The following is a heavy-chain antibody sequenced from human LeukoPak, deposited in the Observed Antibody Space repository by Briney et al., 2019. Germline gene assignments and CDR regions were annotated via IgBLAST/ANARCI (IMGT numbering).Heavy chain of an antibody. CDR3: ATERVSSWELQRRPRAFDI. D-gene: IGHD1-26*01. J-gene: IGHJ3*02. V-gene: IGHV1-24*01. Sequence: ASAKVSCKVSGYTLTELYMHWVRQAPGKGLEWMGGFDSENGETKDAQRFQGRVTMTVDTSTDTAYMELSSLRSEDTAVYYCATERVSSWELQRRPRAFDIWGQGTMVTVSS. CDR1: GYTLTELY. CDR2: FDSENGET.